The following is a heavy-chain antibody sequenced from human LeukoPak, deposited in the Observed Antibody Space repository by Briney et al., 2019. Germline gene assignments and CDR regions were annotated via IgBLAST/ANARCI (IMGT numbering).Heavy chain of an antibody. CDR1: GYTFTSHY. CDR2: INPSGGST. Sequence: GASVKVSCRASGYTFTSHYMHWVRQAPGQGLEWMGTINPSGGSTSYAQKFQGRVTMTRDTSTSTVYMEVSSLTSEVTAVYYCARGGSTGIFDYWGQGALVTVSP. J-gene: IGHJ4*02. CDR3: ARGGSTGIFDY. D-gene: IGHD3-10*01. V-gene: IGHV1-46*03.